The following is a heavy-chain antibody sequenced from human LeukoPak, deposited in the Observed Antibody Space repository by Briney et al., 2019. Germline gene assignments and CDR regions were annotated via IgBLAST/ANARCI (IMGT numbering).Heavy chain of an antibody. V-gene: IGHV3-23*01. CDR3: AKEGGDVLLWFGELLPRIYFDY. J-gene: IGHJ4*02. D-gene: IGHD3-10*01. CDR2: ISGSGGST. Sequence: GGSLRLSCAASGFTFSSYATSWVRQAPGKGLEWVSAISGSGGSTYYADSVKGRFTISRDNSKNTLYLQMNSLRAEDTAVYYCAKEGGDVLLWFGELLPRIYFDYWGQGTLVTVSS. CDR1: GFTFSSYA.